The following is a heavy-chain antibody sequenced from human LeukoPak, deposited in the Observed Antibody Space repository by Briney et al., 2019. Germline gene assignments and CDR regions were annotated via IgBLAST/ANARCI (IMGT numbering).Heavy chain of an antibody. CDR3: ARVCEGTIFGVVTYYYYGMDV. Sequence: ASVKVSCTASGYTFTSYGISWVRQAPGQGLEWMGWISAYNGNTNYAQKLQGRVTMTTDTSTSTAYMELRSLRSDDTAVYYCARVCEGTIFGVVTYYYYGMDVWGQGTTVTVSS. CDR1: GYTFTSYG. CDR2: ISAYNGNT. J-gene: IGHJ6*02. V-gene: IGHV1-18*01. D-gene: IGHD3-3*01.